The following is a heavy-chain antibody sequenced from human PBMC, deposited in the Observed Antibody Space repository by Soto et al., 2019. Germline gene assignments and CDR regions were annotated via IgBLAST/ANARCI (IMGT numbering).Heavy chain of an antibody. J-gene: IGHJ3*02. D-gene: IGHD5-18*01. CDR2: IYSGGST. CDR1: GFTVSSNH. V-gene: IGHV3-53*01. Sequence: LRLSCAASGFTVSSNHMIWVRQAPGKGLEWVSVIYSGGSTYYADSVKGRFTISRDNSKNTLYLQMNSLRAEDTAVYYCASRQDTAMVGAFDIWGQGTMVTVSS. CDR3: ASRQDTAMVGAFDI.